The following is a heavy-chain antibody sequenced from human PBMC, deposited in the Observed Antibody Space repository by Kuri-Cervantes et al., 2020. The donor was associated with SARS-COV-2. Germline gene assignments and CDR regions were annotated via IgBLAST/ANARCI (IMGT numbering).Heavy chain of an antibody. D-gene: IGHD2-2*01. Sequence: GESLKISCAASGFTFSSYWMHWVRQAPGKGLEWAAVISYDGSNKYYADSVKGQFTISRDNSKNTLYLQMNSLRAEDTAVYYCATIAIVVVFNNWFDPWGQGTLVTVSS. CDR3: ATIAIVVVFNNWFDP. J-gene: IGHJ5*02. CDR2: ISYDGSNK. V-gene: IGHV3-30-3*01. CDR1: GFTFSSYW.